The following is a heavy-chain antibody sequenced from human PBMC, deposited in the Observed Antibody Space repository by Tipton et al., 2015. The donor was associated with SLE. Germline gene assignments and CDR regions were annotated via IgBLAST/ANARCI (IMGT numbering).Heavy chain of an antibody. CDR1: GGSFSGYY. Sequence: TLSLTCAVYGGSFSGYYWSWIRQPPGKGLEWIGEINHSGSTNYTPSLKSRVTISVDTSKNQFSLKLSTVTAADTAVYYCARGRAPDAFDIWGQGTMVTVSS. V-gene: IGHV4-34*01. CDR2: INHSGST. J-gene: IGHJ3*02. CDR3: ARGRAPDAFDI.